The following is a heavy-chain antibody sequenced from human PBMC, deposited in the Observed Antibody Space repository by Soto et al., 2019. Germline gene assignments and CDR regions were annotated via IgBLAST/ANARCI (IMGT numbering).Heavy chain of an antibody. J-gene: IGHJ6*02. CDR1: GFTFSAFG. CDR2: ISYDGTHQ. CDR3: GKDIVHYCNGMDV. Sequence: VGSLRLSCEASGFTFSAFGIHWVRQAPGKGLEWLAVISYDGTHQYYAESVKGRFTISRDNSRNTVFLQMNRLRVEDTAVYYCGKDIVHYCNGMDVWGQGTTVTVSS. D-gene: IGHD2-15*01. V-gene: IGHV3-30*18.